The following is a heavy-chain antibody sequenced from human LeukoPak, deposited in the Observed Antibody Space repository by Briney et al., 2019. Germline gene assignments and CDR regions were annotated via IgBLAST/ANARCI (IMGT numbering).Heavy chain of an antibody. CDR1: GFTFSSYW. Sequence: GGSLRLSCAASGFTFSSYWMHWVRQAPGKGLVWVSRINSDGSSTSYADSVKGRFTISRDNAKNTLYLQMNSLRAEDTAVYYCARGNEELRYFDWFNYYYYYMDVWGKGTTVTVSS. CDR3: ARGNEELRYFDWFNYYYYYMDV. D-gene: IGHD3-9*01. J-gene: IGHJ6*03. CDR2: INSDGSST. V-gene: IGHV3-74*01.